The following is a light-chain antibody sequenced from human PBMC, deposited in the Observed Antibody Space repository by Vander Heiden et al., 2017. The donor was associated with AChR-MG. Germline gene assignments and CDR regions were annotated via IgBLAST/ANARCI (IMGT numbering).Light chain of an antibody. CDR2: EVS. J-gene: IGLJ2*01. CDR1: SSDVGTYDL. V-gene: IGLV2-23*02. CDR3: CAYADSGTVL. Sequence: QSALTQPASVSGSPGQSITIYCTGTSSDVGTYDLVSWYQHHPGKAPKIMIYEVSKRPSGVSNRFSASKSGNTASLTISGLQAEDEADYYCCAYADSGTVLFGGGTKLTVL.